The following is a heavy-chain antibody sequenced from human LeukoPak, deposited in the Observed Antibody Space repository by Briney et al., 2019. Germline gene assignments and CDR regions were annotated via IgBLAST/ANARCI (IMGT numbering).Heavy chain of an antibody. V-gene: IGHV1-46*01. D-gene: IGHD2-15*01. CDR2: INPSGGST. CDR1: GYTFTSYY. J-gene: IGHJ5*02. Sequence: GASVKVSCKASGYTFTSYYMHWVRQAPGQGLEWMGIINPSGGSTSYAQKFQGRVTMTRDTSTSTVYMELSSLRSGDTAVYYCARGGYCSGGSCESWFDPWGQGTLVTVSS. CDR3: ARGGYCSGGSCESWFDP.